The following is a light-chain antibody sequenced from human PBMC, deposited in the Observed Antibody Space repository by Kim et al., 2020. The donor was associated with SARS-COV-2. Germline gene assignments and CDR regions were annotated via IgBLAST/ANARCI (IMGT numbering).Light chain of an antibody. CDR2: VNSDGSH. J-gene: IGLJ3*02. CDR3: QTWGTGNWV. CDR1: SGHGSYA. V-gene: IGLV4-69*02. Sequence: SVKLTRTLSSGHGSYAIAWHQQQPEKGPRYLMQVNSDGSHSEGDGIPDRFSGPSSGAERYLTISSLQSEDEADYYCQTWGTGNWVFGGGTKLTVL.